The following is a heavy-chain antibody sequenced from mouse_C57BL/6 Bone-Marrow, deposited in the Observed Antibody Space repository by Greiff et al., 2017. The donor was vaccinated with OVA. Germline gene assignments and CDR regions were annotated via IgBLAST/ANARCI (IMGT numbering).Heavy chain of an antibody. D-gene: IGHD1-2*01. CDR3: AKSLGSPYYLDY. J-gene: IGHJ2*01. CDR2: IYPSDSET. CDR1: GYTFTSYW. V-gene: IGHV1-61*01. Sequence: QVQLQQPGAELVRPGSSVKLSCKASGYTFTSYWMAWVKQRPGQGLEWIGNIYPSDSETHYNQKFKDKATLTVDKSSSTAYMQLSSLTSVDSAVYYGAKSLGSPYYLDYWGQGTTLTVSS.